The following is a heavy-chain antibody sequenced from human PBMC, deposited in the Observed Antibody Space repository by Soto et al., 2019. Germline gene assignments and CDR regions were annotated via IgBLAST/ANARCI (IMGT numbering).Heavy chain of an antibody. CDR3: ARVRTIFGVVTTNY. D-gene: IGHD3-3*01. CDR1: GYTFTSYG. J-gene: IGHJ4*02. Sequence: ASVKVSCKASGYTFTSYGISWVRQAPGQGLEWMGWISAYSGNTGYAQKFQGRVTMTRNTSISTAYMELSSLRSEDTAVYYCARVRTIFGVVTTNYWGQGTLVTVSS. V-gene: IGHV1-8*02. CDR2: ISAYSGNT.